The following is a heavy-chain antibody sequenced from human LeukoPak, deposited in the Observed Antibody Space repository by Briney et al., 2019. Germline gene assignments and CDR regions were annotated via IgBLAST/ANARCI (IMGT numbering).Heavy chain of an antibody. CDR1: GYTFTSYG. CDR2: ISAYNGNT. Sequence: ASVKVSCKASGYTFTSYGISWVRQAPGQGLEWMGWISAYNGNTNYAQKLQGRVTMTTDTSTSTAYMELRSLRSDDTAVYYCARVVDNYDILTGYFTSYYYYGMDVWGQGTTVTVSS. D-gene: IGHD3-9*01. CDR3: ARVVDNYDILTGYFTSYYYYGMDV. V-gene: IGHV1-18*01. J-gene: IGHJ6*02.